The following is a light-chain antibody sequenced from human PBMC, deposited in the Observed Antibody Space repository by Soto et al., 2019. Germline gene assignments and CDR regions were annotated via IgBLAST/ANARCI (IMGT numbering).Light chain of an antibody. Sequence: QSVLTQPPTASGTPGQRVNISCSGSSFNIGINTVNWYQQLPGTAPKLLIYSFYQRPSGVPDRFSGSKSGTSASLAISGLQSEDEADYHCSSWDDSLNAVVFGGGTKLTVL. CDR2: SFY. CDR1: SFNIGINT. CDR3: SSWDDSLNAVV. V-gene: IGLV1-44*01. J-gene: IGLJ2*01.